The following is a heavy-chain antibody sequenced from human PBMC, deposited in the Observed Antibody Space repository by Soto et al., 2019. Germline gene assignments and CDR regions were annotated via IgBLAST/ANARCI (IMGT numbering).Heavy chain of an antibody. CDR1: GYTFTNYN. CDR3: ARRYCIGGGCSYFDH. CDR2: MNADSGNT. J-gene: IGHJ4*02. Sequence: QVQLVQSGAEVKKPGASVKVSCKASGYTFTNYNINWVRQATGQGLEWMGWMNADSGNTAYAQKFQGRVTMTRDTSTSTADRELSSLTSEDAAVYYCARRYCIGGGCSYFDHWGQGTLVTVSS. V-gene: IGHV1-8*01. D-gene: IGHD2-15*01.